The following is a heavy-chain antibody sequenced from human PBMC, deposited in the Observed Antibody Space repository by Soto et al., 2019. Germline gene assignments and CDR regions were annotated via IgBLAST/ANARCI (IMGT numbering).Heavy chain of an antibody. J-gene: IGHJ4*02. CDR3: ARGPSGDKVDS. CDR1: GGSISTVNYW. Sequence: QVQLQESGPGLVKPSQTLSLTCTVSGGSISTVNYWWSWIRQSPDMGLEWIGHIYNGGSTYNNPSLGSRVTMSGDTSKNQLPLTFSSVRAGDTAVYYCARGPSGDKVDSWGQGTLVTVSS. V-gene: IGHV4-30-4*01. CDR2: IYNGGST. D-gene: IGHD7-27*01.